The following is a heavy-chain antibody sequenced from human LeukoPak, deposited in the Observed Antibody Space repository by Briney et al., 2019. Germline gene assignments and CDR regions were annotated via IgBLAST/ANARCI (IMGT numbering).Heavy chain of an antibody. V-gene: IGHV3-15*01. CDR3: TAVWFGY. Sequence: GGSLRLSCAASGFTFSTYFWMNWVRQAPGKGLEWVGRISSKTDGGTTDYAAPVKGRINISRDDSKNMLYLQLNSLKSEDTAVYFCTAVWFGYWGQGTLVTVSS. CDR1: GFTFSTYFW. J-gene: IGHJ4*02. CDR2: ISSKTDGGTT. D-gene: IGHD3-10*01.